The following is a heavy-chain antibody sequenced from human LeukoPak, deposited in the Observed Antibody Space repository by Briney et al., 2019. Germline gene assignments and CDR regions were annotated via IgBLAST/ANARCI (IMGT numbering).Heavy chain of an antibody. J-gene: IGHJ5*02. CDR3: ARXIRGVMGNWFDP. D-gene: IGHD3-10*01. Sequence: XXXXSGGSXSSSSYYWGWIRQPPGKGLEWIGSIYYSGSTYYNPSLKSRVTISVDTSKNPFSLKLTSVTAADTAVYYCARXIRGVMGNWFDPWGQGTLVTVSS. CDR1: GGSXSSSSYY. CDR2: IYYSGST. V-gene: IGHV4-39*07.